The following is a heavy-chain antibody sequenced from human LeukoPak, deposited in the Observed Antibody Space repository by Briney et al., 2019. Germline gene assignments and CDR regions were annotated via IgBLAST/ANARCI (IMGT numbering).Heavy chain of an antibody. D-gene: IGHD3-22*01. Sequence: GRSLRLSCAASGFTFSSYAMHWVRQAPGKGLEWVAVISYDGSNKYYADSVKGRFTISRDNSKNTLYLQMNSLGAEDTAVYYCAREALYDSSGYYDYWGQGTLVTVSS. V-gene: IGHV3-30*04. CDR2: ISYDGSNK. CDR1: GFTFSSYA. J-gene: IGHJ4*02. CDR3: AREALYDSSGYYDY.